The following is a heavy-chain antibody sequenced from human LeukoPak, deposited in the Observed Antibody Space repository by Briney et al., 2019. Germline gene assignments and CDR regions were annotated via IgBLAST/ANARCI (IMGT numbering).Heavy chain of an antibody. D-gene: IGHD6-13*01. Sequence: SETLSLTCVVSGDSINTLKWWTWVRQSPGKGLEWIGVIYHGGTSSYNPSLQSRVTMSLDKSKNQFSLKLNSVTAADTAVYYCARAGIESSQYFHYAMDVWGPGTTVTVSS. CDR3: ARAGIESSQYFHYAMDV. CDR2: IYHGGTS. V-gene: IGHV4/OR15-8*01. CDR1: GDSINTLKW. J-gene: IGHJ6*02.